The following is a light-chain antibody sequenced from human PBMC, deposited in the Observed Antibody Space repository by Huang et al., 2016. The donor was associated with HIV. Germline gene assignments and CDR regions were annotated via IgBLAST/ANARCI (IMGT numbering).Light chain of an antibody. V-gene: IGKV2-28*01. CDR3: MQGLQSWT. CDR2: LGS. Sequence: DIVMAQSPVSLSVTPGEAASITCRSSQSLLHSNGHNYLDWYRQKPGQSPQLLIYLGSTRASGVTDRFSGSGSGTDFTLKINRVEAEDVGVYYCMQGLQSWTFGQGTKVEI. J-gene: IGKJ1*01. CDR1: QSLLHSNGHNY.